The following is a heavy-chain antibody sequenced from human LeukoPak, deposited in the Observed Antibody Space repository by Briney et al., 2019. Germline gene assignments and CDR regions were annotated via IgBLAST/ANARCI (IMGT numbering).Heavy chain of an antibody. CDR2: ISPNGVIT. Sequence: GGSLRLSCAASGFTFSTYGMSWVRQAPGKGLEWVSGISPNGVITYYADSVKGRFTISRDSSKNTLFLQMNRLRPEDAAVYYCAKAPVTTCRGAYCYPFDYWGQGTLVTVSS. CDR3: AKAPVTTCRGAYCYPFDY. CDR1: GFTFSTYG. D-gene: IGHD2-21*01. V-gene: IGHV3-23*01. J-gene: IGHJ4*02.